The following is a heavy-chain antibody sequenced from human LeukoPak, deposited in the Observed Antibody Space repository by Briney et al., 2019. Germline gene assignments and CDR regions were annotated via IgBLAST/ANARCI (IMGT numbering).Heavy chain of an antibody. V-gene: IGHV4-61*02. J-gene: IGHJ5*02. CDR1: GGSVSSGSYY. D-gene: IGHD3-10*01. CDR3: ARLSPWERGYGYGSGRGRWFDP. CDR2: IYTDGST. Sequence: SETLSLTCTVSGGSVSSGSYYWSWIRQPAGKGLEWIGRIYTDGSTSYNPSLKSRVTISVDTSKNQLSLKLSSVTAADTAVYYCARLSPWERGYGYGSGRGRWFDPWGQGTLVTVSP.